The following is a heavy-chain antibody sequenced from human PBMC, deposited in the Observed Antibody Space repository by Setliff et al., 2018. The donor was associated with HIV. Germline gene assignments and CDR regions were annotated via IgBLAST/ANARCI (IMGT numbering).Heavy chain of an antibody. D-gene: IGHD6-6*01. J-gene: IGHJ4*02. CDR3: AGLVDSAAVPQDYFDY. CDR2: IYTSGST. V-gene: IGHV4-61*09. CDR1: GGSISSGSYY. Sequence: PSETLSLTCTVSGGSISSGSYYWSWIRQPAGKGLEWIGHIYTSGSTNYNPSLKSRVTISVDTSKNQFSLKLSSVTAADTAVYYCAGLVDSAAVPQDYFDYWGQGTLVTVSS.